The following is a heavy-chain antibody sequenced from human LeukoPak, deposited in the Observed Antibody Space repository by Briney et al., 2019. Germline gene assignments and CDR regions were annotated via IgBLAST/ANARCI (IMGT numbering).Heavy chain of an antibody. CDR1: GFTFSSYS. J-gene: IGHJ6*03. CDR2: ISSSSSYI. V-gene: IGHV3-21*01. D-gene: IGHD3-22*01. CDR3: AKGSKLVVITRDHYMAV. Sequence: GGSLRLSCAASGFTFSSYSMNWVRQAPGKGLEWVSSISSSSSYIYYADSVKGRFTISRDNAKNSLYLQMNSLRAEDTAVYYCAKGSKLVVITRDHYMAVWGKGTTVTISS.